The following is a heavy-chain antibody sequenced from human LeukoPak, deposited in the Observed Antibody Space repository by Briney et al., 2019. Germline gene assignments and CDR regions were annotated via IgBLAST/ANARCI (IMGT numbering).Heavy chain of an antibody. Sequence: GGSLRLSCAASGFTFSSYGMHWVRQAPGKGLEWVAVISYDGSNKYYADSVKGRFTISRDNAKNSLYLQMNSLRAEDTAVYYCARLSGIAAAGDYWGQGTLVTVSS. CDR3: ARLSGIAAAGDY. D-gene: IGHD6-13*01. CDR2: ISYDGSNK. V-gene: IGHV3-30*03. J-gene: IGHJ4*02. CDR1: GFTFSSYG.